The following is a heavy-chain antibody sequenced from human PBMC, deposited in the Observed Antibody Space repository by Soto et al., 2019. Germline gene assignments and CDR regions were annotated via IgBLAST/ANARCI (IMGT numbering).Heavy chain of an antibody. D-gene: IGHD3-10*01. Sequence: ASVKVSCKASGYTFTSYDINWVRQATGQGLEWMGWMNPNSGNTGYAQKFQGRVTMTRNTSISTAYMELSSLRSEDTAVYYCARVDTMVRGVIRYWGQGTLVTVSS. V-gene: IGHV1-8*01. J-gene: IGHJ4*02. CDR2: MNPNSGNT. CDR1: GYTFTSYD. CDR3: ARVDTMVRGVIRY.